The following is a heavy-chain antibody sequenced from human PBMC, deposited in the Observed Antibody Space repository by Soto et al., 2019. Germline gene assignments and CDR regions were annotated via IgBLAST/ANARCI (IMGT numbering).Heavy chain of an antibody. CDR2: ISSNGGST. CDR1: GFTFSSYA. V-gene: IGHV3-64*01. J-gene: IGHJ3*02. CDR3: ASPITGYESAFDI. D-gene: IGHD3-10*01. Sequence: GGSLRLSCAASGFTFSSYAMHWVRQAPGKGLEYVSAISSNGGSTYYANSVKGRFTISRDNSKNTLYLQMGSLRAEDMAVYYCASPITGYESAFDIWGQGTMVTVSS.